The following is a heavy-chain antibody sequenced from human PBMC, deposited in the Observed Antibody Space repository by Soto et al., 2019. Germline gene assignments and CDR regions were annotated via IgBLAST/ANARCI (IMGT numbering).Heavy chain of an antibody. CDR2: IYYSGST. CDR1: GGSISSYY. Sequence: PSETLSLTCTVSGGSISSYYWSWIRQPPGKGLEWIGYIYYSGSTNYNPSLKSRVTISVDTSKNQFSLKLSSVTAADTAVYYCARDSHYGLGENAFDIGGQGTMVTVSS. J-gene: IGHJ3*02. D-gene: IGHD3-10*01. CDR3: ARDSHYGLGENAFDI. V-gene: IGHV4-59*01.